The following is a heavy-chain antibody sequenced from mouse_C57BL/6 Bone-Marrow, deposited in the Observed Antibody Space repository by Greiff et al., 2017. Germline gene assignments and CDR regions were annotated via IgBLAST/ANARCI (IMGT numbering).Heavy chain of an antibody. V-gene: IGHV1-74*01. Sequence: QVQLQQPGAELVKPWASVKVSCKASGYSFTSYWMHWVKQRPGQGLEWIGRIHPSDSDTNYNQKFKGKATLTVDNTSSTAYMQLRRLTSEDSAVYCCAIGGYDMFDYWGQGTTLTVSS. D-gene: IGHD2-2*01. CDR1: GYSFTSYW. J-gene: IGHJ2*01. CDR3: AIGGYDMFDY. CDR2: IHPSDSDT.